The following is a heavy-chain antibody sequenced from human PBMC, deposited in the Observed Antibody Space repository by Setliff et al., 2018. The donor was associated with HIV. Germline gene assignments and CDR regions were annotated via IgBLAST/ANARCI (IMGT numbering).Heavy chain of an antibody. V-gene: IGHV4-39*01. D-gene: IGHD6-13*01. CDR1: GASISSSSYF. CDR3: ARGARLLAGYSDRWDYYYMGV. Sequence: SETLSLTCTVSGASISSSSYFWGWIRQPPGKGLEWIGSIYYSGSTYYNPSLKSRVTISVDTSKNQFSLKVNSVTAADTAVYYCARGARLLAGYSDRWDYYYMGVWGKGTTVTVSS. J-gene: IGHJ6*03. CDR2: IYYSGST.